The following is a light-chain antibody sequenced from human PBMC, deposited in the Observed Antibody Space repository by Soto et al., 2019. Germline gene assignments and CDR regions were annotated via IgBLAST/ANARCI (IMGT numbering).Light chain of an antibody. CDR2: DAS. J-gene: IGKJ5*01. CDR1: QTISFS. CDR3: QQYYTYAT. V-gene: IGKV1-5*01. Sequence: PSTLSASVGDRVTITCRASQTISFSLAWYQQKPGKAPKLLIYDASTLQSGVPSRFSGSESGTEFILTISGLQPDDFATYFCQQYYTYATFGHGTRLEIK.